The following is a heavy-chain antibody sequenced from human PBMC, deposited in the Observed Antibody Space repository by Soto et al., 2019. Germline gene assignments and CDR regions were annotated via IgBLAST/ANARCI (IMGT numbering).Heavy chain of an antibody. V-gene: IGHV1-3*05. D-gene: IGHD6-6*01. CDR1: GYTFTSYA. J-gene: IGHJ4*02. Sequence: QVQLVQSGAEEKKPGASVKVSCKASGYTFTSYAMNWVRQAPGQRLEWMGWINAGNGNTKYSQKFQGRVTITRDTSASTAYMELSSVRSEDTAVYYCARAPGGSSSFVDYWGQGTLVTVSS. CDR2: INAGNGNT. CDR3: ARAPGGSSSFVDY.